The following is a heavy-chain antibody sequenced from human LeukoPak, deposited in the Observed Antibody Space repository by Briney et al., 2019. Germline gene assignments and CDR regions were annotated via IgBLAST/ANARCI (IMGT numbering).Heavy chain of an antibody. D-gene: IGHD2-8*01. Sequence: SETLSLTCTVSGGSISSYYWSWIRQPPGKGLEWIGYIYYSGSTNYNPSLNSRVTISVDTSQNQFSLKLSSVTAADTAVYYCARDSSYCTSGVCYSGFDYWGQGTLVTVSS. CDR2: IYYSGST. CDR3: ARDSSYCTSGVCYSGFDY. V-gene: IGHV4-59*01. CDR1: GGSISSYY. J-gene: IGHJ4*02.